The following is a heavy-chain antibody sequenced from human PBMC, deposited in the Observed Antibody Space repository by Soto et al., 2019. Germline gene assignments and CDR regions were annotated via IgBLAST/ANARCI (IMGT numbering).Heavy chain of an antibody. CDR1: GGTFSSYA. J-gene: IGHJ6*02. Sequence: RASVKVSCKASGGTFSSYAISWVRQAPGQGLEWMGGIIPIFGTANYAQKFQGRVTITADKSTSTAYMELSSLRSEDTAVYYCAREGAEDSSSWSPWEGYYYGMDVWGQGTTVTVSS. CDR3: AREGAEDSSSWSPWEGYYYGMDV. D-gene: IGHD6-13*01. V-gene: IGHV1-69*06. CDR2: IIPIFGTA.